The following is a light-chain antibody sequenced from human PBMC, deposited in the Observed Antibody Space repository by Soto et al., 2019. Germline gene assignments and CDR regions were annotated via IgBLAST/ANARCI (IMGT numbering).Light chain of an antibody. CDR2: EVS. CDR1: SSDVGGYNY. Sequence: QSVLTQPPSASGSPGQSVTISCTGTSSDVGGYNYVSWYQQYSGKAPKLIIYEVSKRPSGVPDRFTGSKSGNTASLTVSGLQAEDEADYHCNSYAGSNNWKFGGGTQLTVL. J-gene: IGLJ3*02. CDR3: NSYAGSNNWK. V-gene: IGLV2-8*01.